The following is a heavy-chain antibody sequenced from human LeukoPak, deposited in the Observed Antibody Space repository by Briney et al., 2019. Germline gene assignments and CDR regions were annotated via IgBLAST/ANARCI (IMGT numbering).Heavy chain of an antibody. J-gene: IGHJ5*02. CDR2: ISRSGTYT. D-gene: IGHD6-13*01. CDR3: ARDPRASTAAAGWFDP. V-gene: IGHV3-21*01. CDR1: GFTLRVYT. Sequence: GGSLRLSCAASGFTLRVYTMNWVRQAPGKGLEWVSSISRSGTYTFYADSVKGRFTISRDSAENSLFLQMNSLRAEDTAVYYCARDPRASTAAAGWFDPWGQGALVIVSS.